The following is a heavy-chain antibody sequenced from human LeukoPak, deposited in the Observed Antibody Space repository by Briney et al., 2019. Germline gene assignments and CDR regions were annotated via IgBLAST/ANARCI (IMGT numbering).Heavy chain of an antibody. D-gene: IGHD3-22*01. CDR3: AREWRDSRGYLDY. V-gene: IGHV3-30*02. CDR2: IRYDGSNK. CDR1: GFTFSSYG. J-gene: IGHJ4*02. Sequence: GGSLRLSCAASGFTFSSYGMHWVRQAPGKGLEWVAFIRYDGSNKYYADSVKGRFTISRDNSKNTLYLQMNSLRAEDTAVYYCAREWRDSRGYLDYWGQGTLVTVSS.